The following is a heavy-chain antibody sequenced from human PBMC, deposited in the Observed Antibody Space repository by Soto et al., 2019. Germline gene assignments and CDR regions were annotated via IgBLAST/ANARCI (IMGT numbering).Heavy chain of an antibody. J-gene: IGHJ6*03. Sequence: ASLKVSCKASGYTFTKYTIHWVRQAPGQSLEWMGWINPGNGNTKYSHKFQGRVIIMRDTSASTVYMALSGLRSEDTAVYYCAARSGYYTSYYYMDVWGKGTAVTVSS. D-gene: IGHD3-3*01. V-gene: IGHV1-3*01. CDR2: INPGNGNT. CDR1: GYTFTKYT. CDR3: AARSGYYTSYYYMDV.